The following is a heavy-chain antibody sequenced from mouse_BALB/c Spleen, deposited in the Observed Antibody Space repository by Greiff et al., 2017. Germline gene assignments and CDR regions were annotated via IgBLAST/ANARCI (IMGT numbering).Heavy chain of an antibody. V-gene: IGHV5-17*02. CDR1: GFTFSSFG. D-gene: IGHD4-1*01. J-gene: IGHJ4*01. Sequence: EVMLVESGGGLVQPGGSRKLSCAASGFTFSSFGMHWVRQAPEKGLEWVAYISSGSSTIYYADTVKGRFTISRDNPKNTLFLQMTSLRSEDTAMYYCARGRSNWGAMDYWGQGTSVTVSS. CDR3: ARGRSNWGAMDY. CDR2: ISSGSSTI.